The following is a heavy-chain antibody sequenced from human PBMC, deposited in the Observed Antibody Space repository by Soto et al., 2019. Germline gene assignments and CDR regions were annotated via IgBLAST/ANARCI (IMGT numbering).Heavy chain of an antibody. CDR2: IIPIFGPA. CDR3: ARLIVGVASNWFDP. CDR1: GGNFSSYS. Sequence: QVQLVQSGAEVKKPGSSVKVSCKASGGNFSSYSVSWVRQAPGQGLEWMGGIIPIFGPANYAQKFQGRVTINADESASTVYMELSSLRSEDTAVYYCARLIVGVASNWFDPWGQGTLVTVSS. V-gene: IGHV1-69*01. J-gene: IGHJ5*02. D-gene: IGHD3-16*01.